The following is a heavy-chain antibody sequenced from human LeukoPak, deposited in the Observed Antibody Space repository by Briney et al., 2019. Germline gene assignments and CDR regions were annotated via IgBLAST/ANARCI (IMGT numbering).Heavy chain of an antibody. J-gene: IGHJ4*02. CDR1: GFTFSSYA. D-gene: IGHD6-6*01. CDR3: AKQGSSSSARAPFDY. V-gene: IGHV3-23*01. CDR2: ISISGGTT. Sequence: GGSLRLSCAASGFTFSSYAMNWVREAPGNGLEWVSAISISGGTTSYADSVKGRFTISRDNSKNTLYLQMNSLRAEDRAVYYCAKQGSSSSARAPFDYWGQRTLVTVSS.